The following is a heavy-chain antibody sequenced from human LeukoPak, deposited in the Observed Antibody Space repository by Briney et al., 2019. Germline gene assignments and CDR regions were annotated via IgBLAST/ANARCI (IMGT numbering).Heavy chain of an antibody. Sequence: PSETLSLTCAVSGYSISIGYYWGWIRQPPGKGLEWIGSVYHSGSTYYNPSLKSRVTLSMDTSKNQFSLKLNSATAADTAAYYCARHAFFDGTGYYYYFDYWGQGSLVTVSS. D-gene: IGHD3-22*01. CDR3: ARHAFFDGTGYYYYFDY. CDR1: GYSISIGYY. V-gene: IGHV4-38-2*01. CDR2: VYHSGST. J-gene: IGHJ4*02.